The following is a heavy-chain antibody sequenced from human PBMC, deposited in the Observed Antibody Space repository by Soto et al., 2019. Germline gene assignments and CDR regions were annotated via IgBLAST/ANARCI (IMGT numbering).Heavy chain of an antibody. J-gene: IGHJ5*02. D-gene: IGHD6-19*01. Sequence: TLSLTCSVSGDPLHIGGYYWTWIRQRPGEGLEWMGYIYYTGKPYYNPSLESRLTMSVDRSKNQFSLKLNSVTAADTAVYYCGRDLTSNGYCTQPWGQGILVTV. CDR3: GRDLTSNGYCTQP. CDR1: GDPLHIGGYY. V-gene: IGHV4-31*03. CDR2: IYYTGKP.